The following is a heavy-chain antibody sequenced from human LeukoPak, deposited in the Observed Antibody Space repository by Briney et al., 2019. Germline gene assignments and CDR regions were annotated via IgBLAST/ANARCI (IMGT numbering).Heavy chain of an antibody. J-gene: IGHJ3*02. CDR1: GFTFRSYG. Sequence: GGSLRLFRAASGFTFRSYGMDWARQAPGKGLEWVAVIRYDGNNKDYADSVKGRFTISRDNSKNTLYLQMNSLRAEDTAVYYCAKGYGDLVAFDIWGQGTMVTVSS. CDR3: AKGYGDLVAFDI. CDR2: IRYDGNNK. V-gene: IGHV3-30*02. D-gene: IGHD4-17*01.